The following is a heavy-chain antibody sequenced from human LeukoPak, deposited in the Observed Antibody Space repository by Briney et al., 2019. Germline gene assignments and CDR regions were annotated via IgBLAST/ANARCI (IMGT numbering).Heavy chain of an antibody. CDR2: INPNSGGT. CDR1: GYTFTVYY. CDR3: ARESVIIAAAGKGFDY. D-gene: IGHD6-13*01. J-gene: IGHJ4*02. V-gene: IGHV1-2*06. Sequence: ASVTVSFKASGYTFTVYYMHWVRQAPGQALEWMGRINPNSGGTNNAQKFQGRVTMTRDTSISTAYMELSRLRSDDTAVYYCARESVIIAAAGKGFDYWGQGTLVTVSS.